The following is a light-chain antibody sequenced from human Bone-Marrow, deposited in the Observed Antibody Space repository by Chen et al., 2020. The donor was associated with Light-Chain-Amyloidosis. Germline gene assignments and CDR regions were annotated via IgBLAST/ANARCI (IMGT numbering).Light chain of an antibody. V-gene: IGLV3-25*03. CDR2: RDT. Sequence: SYELTQPPSVSVPPGQTARLTCPGDDLPTKYAYWYQQKPGQAPVLVIHRDTERPSGISERFSGSSSGTKATLTISGVQAEDEADYHCQSADSSGTYEVIFGGGTKLTVL. CDR3: QSADSSGTYEVI. CDR1: DLPTKY. J-gene: IGLJ2*01.